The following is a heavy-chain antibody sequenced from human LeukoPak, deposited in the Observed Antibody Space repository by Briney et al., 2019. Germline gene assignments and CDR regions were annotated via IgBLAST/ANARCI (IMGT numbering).Heavy chain of an antibody. CDR3: ARDGGLQSHFDY. D-gene: IGHD5-24*01. V-gene: IGHV4-59*01. CDR1: GDSFNEYY. Sequence: PSETLSLTCSVFGDSFNEYYWNWVRQPPGKGLQWIGDIYHNGNSNYNPSLKGRLTISVDTAKNQFSLKLPSVTAADTAVYYCARDGGLQSHFDYWGQGALVTVSS. CDR2: IYHNGNS. J-gene: IGHJ4*02.